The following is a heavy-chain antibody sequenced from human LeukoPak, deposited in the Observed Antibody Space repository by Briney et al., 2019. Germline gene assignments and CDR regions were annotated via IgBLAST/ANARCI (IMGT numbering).Heavy chain of an antibody. CDR1: GYTFTRYY. CDR2: INPNSGGT. Sequence: ASVKVSCKASGYTFTRYYMHWVRQAPGQGLEWMGWINPNSGGTNYAQKFQGRVTMTRDTSISTAYVELSRLRSDDTAVYYCARFGHYYDSSGYSHYYFDYWGQGTLVTVSS. J-gene: IGHJ4*02. V-gene: IGHV1-2*02. D-gene: IGHD3-22*01. CDR3: ARFGHYYDSSGYSHYYFDY.